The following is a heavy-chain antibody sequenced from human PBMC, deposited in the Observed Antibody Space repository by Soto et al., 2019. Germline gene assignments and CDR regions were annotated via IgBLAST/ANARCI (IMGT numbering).Heavy chain of an antibody. Sequence: GGSLRLSCVASGFTFTTYWMSWVRQAPGKGLEWVANIRQDGGAQYYVDSVKGRFTISRDNAKNSVYLQMDSLRVEDTAVYYCVRGGHGSGSYMGSSWGQGILVTVSS. J-gene: IGHJ5*02. CDR2: IRQDGGAQ. CDR1: GFTFTTYW. D-gene: IGHD3-10*01. V-gene: IGHV3-7*03. CDR3: VRGGHGSGSYMGSS.